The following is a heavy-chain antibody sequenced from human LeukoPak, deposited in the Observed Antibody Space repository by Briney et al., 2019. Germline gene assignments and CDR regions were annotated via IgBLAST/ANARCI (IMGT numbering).Heavy chain of an antibody. D-gene: IGHD3-10*01. CDR3: AKGVLLWFGEQYYFDY. Sequence: GRSLRLSCAASGFTFDDYAMHWVRQAPGKGLEWVSGISWNRGSIGYADSVKGRFTISRDNAKNSLYLQMNSLRAEDTALYYCAKGVLLWFGEQYYFDYWGQGTLVTVSS. V-gene: IGHV3-9*01. CDR1: GFTFDDYA. J-gene: IGHJ4*02. CDR2: ISWNRGSI.